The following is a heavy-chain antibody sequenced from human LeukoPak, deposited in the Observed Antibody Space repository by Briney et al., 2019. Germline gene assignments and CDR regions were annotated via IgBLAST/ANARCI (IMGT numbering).Heavy chain of an antibody. CDR3: ARGVVAATFYYYMDV. CDR1: GYTFTGYF. J-gene: IGHJ6*03. V-gene: IGHV1-2*02. CDR2: INPNSGGT. D-gene: IGHD2-15*01. Sequence: GASVKVSCKPSGYTFTGYFIQWVRQAPGQGLEWMGWINPNSGGTNYAQNFQGRVTMTRDTSISTAYMELSRLSSDDTAVYYCARGVVAATFYYYMDVWGKGTTVTVSS.